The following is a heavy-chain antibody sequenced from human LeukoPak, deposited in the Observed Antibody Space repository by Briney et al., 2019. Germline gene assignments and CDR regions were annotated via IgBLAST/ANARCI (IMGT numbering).Heavy chain of an antibody. V-gene: IGHV1-18*01. D-gene: IGHD3-10*01. CDR1: GYTFTSYG. CDR2: ISAYNGNT. J-gene: IGHJ4*02. CDR3: ARARSQLWFGESPFDY. Sequence: ASVKVSCKASGYTFTSYGISWVRQAPGQGLEWMGWISAYNGNTNYAQKLQGRVPMTTDTSTSTAYMELRSLRSDDTAVYYCARARSQLWFGESPFDYWGQGTLVTVSS.